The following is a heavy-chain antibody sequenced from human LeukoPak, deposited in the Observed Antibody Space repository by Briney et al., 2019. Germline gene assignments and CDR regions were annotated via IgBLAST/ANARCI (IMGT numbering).Heavy chain of an antibody. Sequence: GGSLRLSCAVSGFTLTNHGVSWVRQAPGKGLEWVSIITGTGGRYYGDSVKGRFILSRDNSKNTVYMQMGSLRAEDTATYYCAKDYCRDGNCPFPFLDSWGQGTLVTVSS. J-gene: IGHJ4*02. CDR3: AKDYCRDGNCPFPFLDS. D-gene: IGHD2-15*01. CDR2: ITGTGGR. V-gene: IGHV3-23*01. CDR1: GFTLTNHG.